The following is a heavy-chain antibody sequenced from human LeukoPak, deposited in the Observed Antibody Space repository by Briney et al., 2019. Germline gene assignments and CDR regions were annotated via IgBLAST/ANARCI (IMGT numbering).Heavy chain of an antibody. V-gene: IGHV4-39*07. Sequence: SETLSLTCTVSGGSISSSSYYWGWIRQPPGKGLEWIGSIYYSGSTYYNPSLKSRVTISVDRSKSQFSLKLSSVTAADTAVYYCARGQDYYGSGSFHYWGQGTLVTVSS. J-gene: IGHJ4*02. CDR1: GGSISSSSYY. CDR3: ARGQDYYGSGSFHY. CDR2: IYYSGST. D-gene: IGHD3-10*01.